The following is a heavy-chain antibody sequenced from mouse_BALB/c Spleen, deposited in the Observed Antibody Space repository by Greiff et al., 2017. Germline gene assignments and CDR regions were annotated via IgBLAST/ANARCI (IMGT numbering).Heavy chain of an antibody. CDR3: AHGSFYAMDY. CDR2: IDPANGNT. J-gene: IGHJ4*01. Sequence: EVQVVESGAELVKPGASVKLSCTASGFNIKDTYMHWVKQRPEQGLEWIGRIDPANGNTKYDPKFQGKATITADTSSNTAYLQLSSLTSEDTAVYYCAHGSFYAMDYWGQGTSVTVSS. CDR1: GFNIKDTY. V-gene: IGHV14-3*02. D-gene: IGHD1-2*01.